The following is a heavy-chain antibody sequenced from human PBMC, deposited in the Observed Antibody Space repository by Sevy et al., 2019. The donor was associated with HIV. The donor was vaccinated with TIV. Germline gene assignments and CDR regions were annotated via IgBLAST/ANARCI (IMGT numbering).Heavy chain of an antibody. V-gene: IGHV1-46*02. CDR3: ARGGSSGWTYFDY. D-gene: IGHD6-19*01. Sequence: ASVKVSCKASGYTFNNYYIHWVRQAPGQGLEWMGVINPGGGSTSYPQKFQGRVTMTRDTSTSTVYMELSSLRYEDRAVYYCARGGSSGWTYFDYWRQGTLVTVSS. CDR2: INPGGGST. CDR1: GYTFNNYY. J-gene: IGHJ4*02.